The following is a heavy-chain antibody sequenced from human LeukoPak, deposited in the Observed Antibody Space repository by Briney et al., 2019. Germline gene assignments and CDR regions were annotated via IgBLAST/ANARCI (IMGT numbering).Heavy chain of an antibody. D-gene: IGHD3-22*01. CDR2: ISAYNGNT. J-gene: IGHJ4*02. V-gene: IGHV1-18*01. CDR3: ARGGGYYNIPTLLIA. Sequence: ASVNVSCKASGYTFTSYGISWVRQAPGQGLEWMGWISAYNGNTNYAQKLQGRVTMTTDTSTSTAYMGLRSLRSGDTGVYHCARGGGYYNIPTLLIAWGEGNLVTVS. CDR1: GYTFTSYG.